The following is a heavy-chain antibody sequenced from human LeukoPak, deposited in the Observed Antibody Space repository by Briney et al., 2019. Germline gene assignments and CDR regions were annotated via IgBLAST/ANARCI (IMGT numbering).Heavy chain of an antibody. Sequence: GGSLRLSCVASGFTFSSYAVNWVRQAPGKGLEWVSTINDRGDSTYYADSVRGRFTISRDNSKNTLYLHMNSLRAQDTAVYFCAKAISGSFFDFWGQGTLVTVSS. CDR3: AKAISGSFFDF. D-gene: IGHD1-26*01. V-gene: IGHV3-23*01. CDR1: GFTFSSYA. J-gene: IGHJ4*02. CDR2: INDRGDST.